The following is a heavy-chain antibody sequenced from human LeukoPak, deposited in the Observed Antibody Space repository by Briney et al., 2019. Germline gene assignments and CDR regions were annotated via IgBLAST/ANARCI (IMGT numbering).Heavy chain of an antibody. D-gene: IGHD4-17*01. CDR2: ISSSSSTI. CDR1: GFTFSSYS. J-gene: IGHJ4*02. Sequence: GGSLRPSCAASGFTFSSYSMNWVRQAPGKGLEWVSYISSSSSTIYYADSVKGRFTISRDNAKNSLYLQMNSLRAEDTAVYYCARDYGDYSSLYFDYWGQGTLVTVSS. CDR3: ARDYGDYSSLYFDY. V-gene: IGHV3-48*01.